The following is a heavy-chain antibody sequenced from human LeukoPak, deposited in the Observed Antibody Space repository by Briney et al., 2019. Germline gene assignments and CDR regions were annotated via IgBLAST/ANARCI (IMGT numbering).Heavy chain of an antibody. CDR3: ARYYYDSSGYPYYFDY. J-gene: IGHJ4*02. CDR2: ISGSGGTT. V-gene: IGHV3-23*01. CDR1: GFNFSTFD. D-gene: IGHD3-22*01. Sequence: PGGSLRLFCATSGFNFSTFDMSWVRQAPGKGLEWVSSISGSGGTTYYADSVRGRFPDSRDNSKNTLYLHMNSLRAEDTAVYYCARYYYDSSGYPYYFDYWGQGTLVTVSS.